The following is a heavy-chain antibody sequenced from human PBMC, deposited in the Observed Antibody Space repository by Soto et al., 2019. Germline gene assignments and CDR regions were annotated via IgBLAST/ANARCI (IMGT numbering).Heavy chain of an antibody. CDR3: ASKETYYDILTGPSYFDY. D-gene: IGHD3-9*01. CDR2: INHSGST. V-gene: IGHV4-34*01. CDR1: GGSFSGYY. Sequence: SETLSLTCAVYGGSFSGYYWSWIRQPPGKGLEWIGEINHSGSTNYNPSLKSRVTISVDTSKNQFSLKLSSVTAADTAVYYCASKETYYDILTGPSYFDYWGQGTLVTVSS. J-gene: IGHJ4*02.